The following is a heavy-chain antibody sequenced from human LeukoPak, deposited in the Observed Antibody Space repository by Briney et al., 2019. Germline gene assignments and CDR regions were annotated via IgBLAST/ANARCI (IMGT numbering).Heavy chain of an antibody. J-gene: IGHJ5*02. CDR1: GGSFSGYY. V-gene: IGHV4-34*01. Sequence: PSETLSLTCAVYGGSFSGYYWSWIRQPPGKGLEWIGEINHSGSTNYNPSLKSRVTTSVDTSKNQFSLKLSSVTAADTAVYYCARVIGFEYSSSSGNWFDPWGQGTLVTVSS. D-gene: IGHD6-6*01. CDR3: ARVIGFEYSSSSGNWFDP. CDR2: INHSGST.